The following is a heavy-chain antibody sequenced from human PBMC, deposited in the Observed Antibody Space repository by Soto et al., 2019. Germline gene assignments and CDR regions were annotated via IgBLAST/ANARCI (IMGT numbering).Heavy chain of an antibody. D-gene: IGHD3-10*01. J-gene: IGHJ4*02. Sequence: RASVKVSCKASGYSFTSLDINWVRQTAGQGLEWMGWMQPSTGRTGYAQKFQGRVTMTRDTSINTAYMELTTLTSDDTAVYFCAKEGRLASPAGDYFDSWGPGTLVTVSS. CDR1: GYSFTSLD. CDR2: MQPSTGRT. V-gene: IGHV1-8*01. CDR3: AKEGRLASPAGDYFDS.